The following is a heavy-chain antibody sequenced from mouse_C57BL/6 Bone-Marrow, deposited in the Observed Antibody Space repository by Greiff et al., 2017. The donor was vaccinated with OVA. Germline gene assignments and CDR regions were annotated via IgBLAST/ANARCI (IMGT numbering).Heavy chain of an antibody. D-gene: IGHD2-3*01. Sequence: QVQLKESGPELVKPGASVKLSCKASGYTFTESSIHWVKQRPGQGLEWIGWFYPGSGSIKYNEKFKDKATLTADKSSSTVYMELSRLTSEDSAVYFCARHEWYGYYLTWFAYWGQGTLVTVSA. V-gene: IGHV1-62-2*01. J-gene: IGHJ3*01. CDR1: GYTFTESS. CDR3: ARHEWYGYYLTWFAY. CDR2: FYPGSGSI.